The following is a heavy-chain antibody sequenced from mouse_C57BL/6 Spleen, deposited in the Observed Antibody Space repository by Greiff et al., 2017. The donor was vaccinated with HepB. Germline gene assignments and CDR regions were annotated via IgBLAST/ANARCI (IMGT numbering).Heavy chain of an antibody. Sequence: QVQLQQSGAELVRPGASVKLSCKASGYTFTDYYINWVKQRPGQGLEWIARIYPGSGNTYYNEKFKGKATLTAEKSSSTAYMQLSSLTSEDSAVYFCARRGGYGWYFDVWGTGTTVTVSS. D-gene: IGHD2-2*01. J-gene: IGHJ1*03. V-gene: IGHV1-76*01. CDR3: ARRGGYGWYFDV. CDR2: IYPGSGNT. CDR1: GYTFTDYY.